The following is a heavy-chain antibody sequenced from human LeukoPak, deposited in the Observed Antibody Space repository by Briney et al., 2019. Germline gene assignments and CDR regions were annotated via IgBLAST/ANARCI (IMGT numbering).Heavy chain of an antibody. J-gene: IGHJ6*02. CDR3: ARGNFQWQQLAYYYGMDV. V-gene: IGHV3-11*01. Sequence: GGSLRLSCAASGFTFSDYYMSWIRQAPGKGLEWVSYISSSGSTIYYADSVKGRFTISRDNAKNSLYLQMNSLRAEDTAVYYCARGNFQWQQLAYYYGMDVWGQGTTVTVSS. D-gene: IGHD6-13*01. CDR1: GFTFSDYY. CDR2: ISSSGSTI.